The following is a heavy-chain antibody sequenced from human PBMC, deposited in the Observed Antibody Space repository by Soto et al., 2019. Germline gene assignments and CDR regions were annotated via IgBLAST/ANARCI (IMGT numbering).Heavy chain of an antibody. Sequence: WSLRLSCTASGFTLQNYAMAWVRQAPGKGLEWVSTLIGGHYGTAYSYSVKGRFTVSRDNSKNCLYLQMNSLGVEDTAMYFCAKGKSTGDIDWFDPWGQGSLVTVSS. D-gene: IGHD3-10*01. CDR3: AKGKSTGDIDWFDP. CDR1: GFTLQNYA. CDR2: LIGGHYGT. J-gene: IGHJ5*02. V-gene: IGHV3-23*01.